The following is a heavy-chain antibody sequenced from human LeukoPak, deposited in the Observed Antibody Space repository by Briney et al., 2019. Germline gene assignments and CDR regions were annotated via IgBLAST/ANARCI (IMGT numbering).Heavy chain of an antibody. CDR3: ARHPFATPFDF. Sequence: SETLSLTCTVSGGSISSYYWSWIRQPPGKGLEWIGYIYHSGDSNCTPSLKSRVTVSLDTSKNQVSLRLTSVTAADTAVYYCARHPFATPFDFWGRGTLVTVSS. J-gene: IGHJ4*02. D-gene: IGHD2-15*01. V-gene: IGHV4-59*08. CDR2: IYHSGDS. CDR1: GGSISSYY.